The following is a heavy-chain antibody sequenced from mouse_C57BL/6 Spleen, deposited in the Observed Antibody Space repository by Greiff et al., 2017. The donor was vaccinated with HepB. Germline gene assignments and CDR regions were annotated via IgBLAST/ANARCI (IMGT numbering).Heavy chain of an antibody. CDR2: INPNNGGT. D-gene: IGHD2-5*01. CDR3: ASDDYSTYFDY. Sequence: VQLKQSGPELVKPGASVKISCKASGYTFTDYYMNWVKQSHGKSLEWIGDINPNNGGTSYNQKFKGKATLTVDKSSSTAYMELRSLTSEDSAVYYCASDDYSTYFDYWGQGTTLTVSS. J-gene: IGHJ2*01. V-gene: IGHV1-26*01. CDR1: GYTFTDYY.